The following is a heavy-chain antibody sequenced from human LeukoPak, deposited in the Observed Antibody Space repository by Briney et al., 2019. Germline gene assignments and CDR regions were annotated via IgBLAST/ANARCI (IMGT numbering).Heavy chain of an antibody. Sequence: SETLSLTCAVYGGSFSGYYWSWIRQPPGKGLEWIGEINHSGSTNYNPSLKSRVTISVDTSKNQFSLKLSSVTAADTAVYYCARKQTNCYDSSGYFDYWGQGTLVTVSS. CDR3: ARKQTNCYDSSGYFDY. CDR1: GGSFSGYY. D-gene: IGHD3-22*01. J-gene: IGHJ4*02. CDR2: INHSGST. V-gene: IGHV4-34*01.